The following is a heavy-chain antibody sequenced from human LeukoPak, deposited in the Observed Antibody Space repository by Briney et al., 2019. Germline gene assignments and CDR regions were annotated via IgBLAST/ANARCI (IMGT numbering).Heavy chain of an antibody. J-gene: IGHJ4*02. D-gene: IGHD4-17*01. CDR3: AKVYGDYGYYFDY. CDR1: GFTFSSYG. V-gene: IGHV3-30*18. Sequence: PGGSLRLSCAASGFTFSSYGMHWVRQAPGKGLEWVAVISYDGSNKYYADSVKGRFTISRDNSKNTLYLQMNSLRAEDTAVYYCAKVYGDYGYYFDYWGQGTLVTVPS. CDR2: ISYDGSNK.